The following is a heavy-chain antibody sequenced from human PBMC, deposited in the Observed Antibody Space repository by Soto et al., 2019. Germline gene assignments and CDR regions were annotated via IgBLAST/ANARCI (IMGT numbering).Heavy chain of an antibody. CDR2: ITPIVGTP. V-gene: IGHV1-69*08. CDR1: GGTFNSHK. J-gene: IGHJ4*02. D-gene: IGHD3-16*02. Sequence: ASVKVSCKACGGTFNSHKVSWLRQAPGQGLEWMGRITPIVGTPYYTQKFQGRVTIDADKSTSTVSMELSSLTSEDTAVYYCTSSYYNSGSDHYLDSWGQGTLVTVSS. CDR3: TSSYYNSGSDHYLDS.